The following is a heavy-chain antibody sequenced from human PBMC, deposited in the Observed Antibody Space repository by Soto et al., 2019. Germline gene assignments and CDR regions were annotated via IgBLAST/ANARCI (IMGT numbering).Heavy chain of an antibody. CDR2: ISYDGSNK. J-gene: IGHJ4*02. Sequence: QVQLVESGGGVVQPGRSLRLSCAASGFTFSSYGRHWVRQAPGKGLEWVAVISYDGSNKYYADSVKGRFTISRDNSKNTLYLQMNSLRAEDTAVYYCAKGDGYDYVWGSYPFDYWGQGTLVTVSS. V-gene: IGHV3-30*18. CDR3: AKGDGYDYVWGSYPFDY. CDR1: GFTFSSYG. D-gene: IGHD3-16*02.